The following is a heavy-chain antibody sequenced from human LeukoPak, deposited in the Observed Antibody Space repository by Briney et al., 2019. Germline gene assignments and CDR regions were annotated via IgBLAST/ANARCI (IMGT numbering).Heavy chain of an antibody. D-gene: IGHD5-24*01. Sequence: SETLSLTCNVSGVSISSSSYYWGWIRQPPGKGLEWIGSIYSSGSTYYNSSLKSRVTISIDTSKNQVSLKLSSVTAADTAVYHCARSVGEMATIMDYYYYMDVWGKGTTVTISS. J-gene: IGHJ6*03. CDR1: GVSISSSSYY. V-gene: IGHV4-39*07. CDR2: IYSSGST. CDR3: ARSVGEMATIMDYYYYMDV.